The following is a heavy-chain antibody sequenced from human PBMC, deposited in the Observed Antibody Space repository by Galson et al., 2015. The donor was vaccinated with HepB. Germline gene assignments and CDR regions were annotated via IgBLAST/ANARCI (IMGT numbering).Heavy chain of an antibody. D-gene: IGHD2-15*01. CDR1: GGSFSGYY. J-gene: IGHJ4*02. CDR2: VNLSGSP. Sequence: SETLSLTCAVYGGSFSGYYWSWIRQPPGKGLEWIGEVNLSGSPNYNPSLKSRVIISVDTSRNQFSLKLNSVTAADTAVYYCAREKSYCSGGRCYGGFFENWGQGTLVTASS. CDR3: AREKSYCSGGRCYGGFFEN. V-gene: IGHV4-34*01.